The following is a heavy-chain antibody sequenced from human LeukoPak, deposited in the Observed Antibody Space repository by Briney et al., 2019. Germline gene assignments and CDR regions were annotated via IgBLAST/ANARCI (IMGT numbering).Heavy chain of an antibody. D-gene: IGHD6-13*01. J-gene: IGHJ4*02. V-gene: IGHV1-69*01. CDR2: IIPIFGTA. Sequence: GSSVKVSCKASGGTFSSYAISWVRQPPGQGLEWMGGIIPIFGTANYAQKFQGRVTITADESTSTAYMELSSLRSEDTAVYYCAGEGIAAAAPFAYWGQGTLVTVSS. CDR1: GGTFSSYA. CDR3: AGEGIAAAAPFAY.